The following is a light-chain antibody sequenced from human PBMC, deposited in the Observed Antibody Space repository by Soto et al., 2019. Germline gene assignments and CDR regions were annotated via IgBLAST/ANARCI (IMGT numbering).Light chain of an antibody. CDR2: EVS. V-gene: IGLV2-8*01. CDR3: SSYAGSKNYV. CDR1: SSDVGGYNY. J-gene: IGLJ1*01. Sequence: QSVLTQPPSASGSPGQPVTISCTGTSSDVGGYNYVSWYQQHPGKAPKLMIYEVSKRPSGVPDRFSGSKSGNTASLTVSGLQAEDEADYYCSSYAGSKNYVFGTVTKVTV.